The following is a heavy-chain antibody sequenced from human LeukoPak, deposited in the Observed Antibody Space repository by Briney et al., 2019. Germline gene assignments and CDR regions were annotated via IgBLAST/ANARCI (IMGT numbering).Heavy chain of an antibody. Sequence: ASVKVSCKASGYTFTSYYMHWVRQAPGQGLEWMGIINPSGGSTSYAQKFQGRVTMTRDTSISTAYMGLSRLRSDDTAVFYCARDLKGPGGSGSYYNNWFDPWGQGTLVTVSS. CDR3: ARDLKGPGGSGSYYNNWFDP. V-gene: IGHV1-46*01. CDR1: GYTFTSYY. J-gene: IGHJ5*02. D-gene: IGHD3-10*01. CDR2: INPSGGST.